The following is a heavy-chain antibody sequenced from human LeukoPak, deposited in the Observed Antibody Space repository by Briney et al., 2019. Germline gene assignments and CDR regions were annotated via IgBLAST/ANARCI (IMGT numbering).Heavy chain of an antibody. Sequence: PSQTLSLTCTVSGGSISDAAYYWSWIRQHPGEGLKWIGYIYYSGSTSYNPSLKSRVTISVDTSKNQFSLKLTSVTAADTAVYYCARELGYGYYFDYWGQGTLVTVSS. D-gene: IGHD5-18*01. CDR2: IYYSGST. J-gene: IGHJ4*02. CDR3: ARELGYGYYFDY. V-gene: IGHV4-31*03. CDR1: GGSISDAAYY.